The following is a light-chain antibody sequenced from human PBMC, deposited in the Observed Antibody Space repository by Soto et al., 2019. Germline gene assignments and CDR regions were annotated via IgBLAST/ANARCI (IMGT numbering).Light chain of an antibody. Sequence: DIVMTQSPDSLAVSLGERATINCKSSQSVLYSSKYKNYLAWYQQKPGQSPKLLPYWASTRESGVPDRFSGSGSGTDLTLTISSLQAEDVAVYYCQQYYSRPQPFGQGTKVEIK. V-gene: IGKV4-1*01. CDR1: QSVLYSSKYKNY. CDR2: WAS. CDR3: QQYYSRPQP. J-gene: IGKJ1*01.